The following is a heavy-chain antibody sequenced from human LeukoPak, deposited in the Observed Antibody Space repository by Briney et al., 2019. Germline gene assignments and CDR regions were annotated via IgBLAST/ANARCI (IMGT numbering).Heavy chain of an antibody. CDR2: INPNSGGT. V-gene: IGHV1-2*02. D-gene: IGHD6-19*01. Sequence: ASVKVSCKASGYTFTGYYMHWVRQAPGQGLGWVGWINPNSGGTNYAQKFQGRVTMTRDTSISTAYMELSRLRSDDTAVYYCARDPRIAVAGIDYGMDVWGQGTTVTVSS. CDR1: GYTFTGYY. J-gene: IGHJ6*02. CDR3: ARDPRIAVAGIDYGMDV.